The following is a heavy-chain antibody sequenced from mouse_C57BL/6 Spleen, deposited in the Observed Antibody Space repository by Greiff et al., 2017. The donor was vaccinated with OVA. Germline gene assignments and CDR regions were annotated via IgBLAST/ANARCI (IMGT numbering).Heavy chain of an antibody. V-gene: IGHV1-69*01. CDR1: GYTFTSYW. Sequence: QVQLQQPGAELVMPGASVKLSCKASGYTFTSYWMHWVKQRPGQGLEWIGEIDPSDSYTNYNQKFKGKSTLTVDKSSSTAYMQLSSLTSEDSAVYYCARGETVVADFDVWGTGTTVTVSS. D-gene: IGHD1-1*01. J-gene: IGHJ1*03. CDR2: IDPSDSYT. CDR3: ARGETVVADFDV.